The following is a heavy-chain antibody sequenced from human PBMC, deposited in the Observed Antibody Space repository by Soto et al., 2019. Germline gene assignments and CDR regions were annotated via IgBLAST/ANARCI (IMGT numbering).Heavy chain of an antibody. Sequence: EVQLLESGGGLVHLGGSLRLSCAASGFTFSRYAMSWVRQAPGKGLEWVSTFSGPGGGTYYADSVKGRFTISRDNFNNTLYLQMNSLRAEDTAVYYCAKEGSVTAALDYWGQGILVTVSS. CDR1: GFTFSRYA. CDR2: FSGPGGGT. D-gene: IGHD6-13*01. V-gene: IGHV3-23*01. J-gene: IGHJ4*02. CDR3: AKEGSVTAALDY.